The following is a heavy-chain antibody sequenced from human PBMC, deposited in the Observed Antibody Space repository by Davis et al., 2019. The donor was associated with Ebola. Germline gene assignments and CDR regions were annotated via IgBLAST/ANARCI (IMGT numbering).Heavy chain of an antibody. J-gene: IGHJ4*02. CDR3: ARTPQYTSYGSYFDY. CDR2: IYYSGST. CDR1: GGSFSGYY. D-gene: IGHD1-26*01. V-gene: IGHV4-34*01. Sequence: SETLSLTCAVYGGSFSGYYWSWIRQPPGKGLEWIGYIYYSGSTYYNPSLKSRVTISVDTSKNQFSLKLSSVTAADTAVYYCARTPQYTSYGSYFDYWGQGALVTVSS.